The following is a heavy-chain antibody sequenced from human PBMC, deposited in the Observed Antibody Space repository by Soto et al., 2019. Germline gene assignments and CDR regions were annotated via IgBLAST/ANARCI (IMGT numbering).Heavy chain of an antibody. CDR1: GFSLSNARMG. CDR3: ARIRKNTLHYYYYYYMDV. J-gene: IGHJ6*03. CDR2: IFSNDEK. D-gene: IGHD2-2*02. Sequence: QVTLKESGPVLVKPTETLTLTCTVSGFSLSNARMGVSWIRQPPGKALEWLAHIFSNDEKSYSTSLKSRLTITKDTTKSQVVLTITNMDPVDTATYYCARIRKNTLHYYYYYYMDVWGKGTTVTVSS. V-gene: IGHV2-26*01.